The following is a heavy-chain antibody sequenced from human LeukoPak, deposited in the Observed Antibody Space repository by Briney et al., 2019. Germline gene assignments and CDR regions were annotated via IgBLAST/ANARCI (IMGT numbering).Heavy chain of an antibody. Sequence: GGSLRLSCAAPGFTFSSYEMNWVRQAPGKGLEWVSYISSSGSTIYYADSVKGRFTISRDNAKNSLYLQMNSLRAEDTAVYYCARDAGIVWGSYFDYWGQGTLVTVSS. V-gene: IGHV3-48*03. CDR2: ISSSGSTI. CDR3: ARDAGIVWGSYFDY. CDR1: GFTFSSYE. D-gene: IGHD2-21*01. J-gene: IGHJ4*02.